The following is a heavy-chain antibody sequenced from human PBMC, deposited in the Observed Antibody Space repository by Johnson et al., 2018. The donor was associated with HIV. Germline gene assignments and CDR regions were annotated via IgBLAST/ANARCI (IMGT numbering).Heavy chain of an antibody. V-gene: IGHV3-30*04. D-gene: IGHD2-21*02. J-gene: IGHJ3*02. CDR2: FTPNGGNK. CDR1: QFTLSRYY. Sequence: HVQLVESGGRVAQPAWSPRLSCAASQFTLSRYYMHCVRQAPGNGLEWVGQFTPNGGNKFHTDSVKGRFTISRDNSKNTLYLQMNSLRVDDTAVYYYAKDVVALWGRPADAFDIWGQGTMVTVSS. CDR3: AKDVVALWGRPADAFDI.